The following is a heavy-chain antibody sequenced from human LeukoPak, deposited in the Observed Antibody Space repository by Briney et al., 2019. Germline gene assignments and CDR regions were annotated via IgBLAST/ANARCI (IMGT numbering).Heavy chain of an antibody. CDR1: GASISSGNW. V-gene: IGHV4-4*02. CDR2: TSQSGST. D-gene: IGHD5-12*01. Sequence: SETLSLTCAVSGASISSGNWWGWVRRTPGKGLEWIGETSQSGSTNCNPSLKSRVTISVDTSKNQFSLKLSSVTAADTAVYYCARDGGYDGDYWGQGTLVTVSS. J-gene: IGHJ4*02. CDR3: ARDGGYDGDY.